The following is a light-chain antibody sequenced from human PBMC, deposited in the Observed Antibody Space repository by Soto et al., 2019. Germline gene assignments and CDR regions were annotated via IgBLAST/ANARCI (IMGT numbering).Light chain of an antibody. V-gene: IGLV1-40*01. J-gene: IGLJ2*01. CDR2: GNI. Sequence: QLVLTQPHSVSGAPGQRVALSCAGTSSNIGAGYDVHWYQHLPGTAPKLLIFGNINRPAGVPDRFSGSKSGTSASLAISGLQAADEGYYYCQTYDTGVSGSIFGGGTKLTVL. CDR3: QTYDTGVSGSI. CDR1: SSNIGAGYD.